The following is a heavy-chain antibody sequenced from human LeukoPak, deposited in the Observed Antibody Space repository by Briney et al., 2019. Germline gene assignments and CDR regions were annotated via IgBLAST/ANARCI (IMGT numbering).Heavy chain of an antibody. Sequence: SETLSLTCAVYGGSFSGYYWSWIRQPPGKGLEWIGEVNHSGSTNCSPSLKSRATISVDTSKNQFSLTLSSATAADTAVYYCARGGIAARPPDYWGQGTLVTVSS. CDR2: VNHSGST. J-gene: IGHJ4*02. V-gene: IGHV4-34*01. CDR1: GGSFSGYY. D-gene: IGHD6-6*01. CDR3: ARGGIAARPPDY.